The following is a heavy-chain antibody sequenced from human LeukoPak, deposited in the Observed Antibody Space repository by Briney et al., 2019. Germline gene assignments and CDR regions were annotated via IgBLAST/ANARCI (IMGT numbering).Heavy chain of an antibody. CDR3: ARFRDHYMDV. CDR2: IYPGDSDT. D-gene: IGHD2-21*02. CDR1: GYSFTNYW. J-gene: IGHJ6*03. Sequence: GESLKISCKGSGYSFTNYWIGWVRQMPGKGLEWMGIIYPGDSDTRYSPSFQGQVTISADKSLNTAYLQWSSLKASDTAMYYCARFRDHYMDVWGKGSTVTVSS. V-gene: IGHV5-51*01.